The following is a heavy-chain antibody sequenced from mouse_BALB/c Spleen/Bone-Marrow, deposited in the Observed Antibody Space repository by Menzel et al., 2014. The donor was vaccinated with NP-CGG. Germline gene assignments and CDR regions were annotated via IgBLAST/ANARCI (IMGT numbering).Heavy chain of an antibody. CDR3: ARDKGRVFFDY. V-gene: IGHV7-3*02. CDR1: GFTFTDYY. CDR2: IRNKANGYTT. Sequence: EVQGVESGGGLVQPGGSLRLSCATSGFTFTDYYMNWVRQPPGKAPEWLGFIRNKANGYTTEYSASVKSRFTISRDNSQNILYLQMNTLRADDSATYYCARDKGRVFFDYWGQGTTLTVSS. J-gene: IGHJ2*01.